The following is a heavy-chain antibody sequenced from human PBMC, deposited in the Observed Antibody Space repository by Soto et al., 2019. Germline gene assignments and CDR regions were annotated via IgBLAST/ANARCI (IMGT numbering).Heavy chain of an antibody. CDR1: GGSFSGYY. D-gene: IGHD5-18*01. Sequence: KPSETLSLTCAVYGGSFSGYYWSWIRQPPGKGLEWIGEINHSGSTNYNPSLKSRVTISVDMSKKQFYLKVSSVIAADTAVYYCARDRYGNYYHYGMDVWGQGTTVTVSS. V-gene: IGHV4-34*01. J-gene: IGHJ6*02. CDR2: INHSGST. CDR3: ARDRYGNYYHYGMDV.